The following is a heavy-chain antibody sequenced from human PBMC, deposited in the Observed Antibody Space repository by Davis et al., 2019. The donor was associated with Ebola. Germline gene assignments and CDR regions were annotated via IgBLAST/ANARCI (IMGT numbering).Heavy chain of an antibody. CDR1: GFTFSSYG. Sequence: PGGSLRLSCAASGFTFSSYGMHWVRQAPGKGLEWVAVISYDGSNKYYADSVKGRFTISRDNSKNTLYLQMNSLRAEDTAVYYCARGCGGSCYRFDPWGQGTLVTVSS. CDR2: ISYDGSNK. CDR3: ARGCGGSCYRFDP. J-gene: IGHJ5*02. V-gene: IGHV3-30*03. D-gene: IGHD2-15*01.